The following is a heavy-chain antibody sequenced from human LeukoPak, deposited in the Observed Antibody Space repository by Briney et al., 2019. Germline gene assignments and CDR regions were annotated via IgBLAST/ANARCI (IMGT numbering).Heavy chain of an antibody. V-gene: IGHV3-48*02. CDR1: GFTFSSYS. Sequence: GGSLRLSCAASGFTFSSYSMNWVRQAPGKGLEWVSYISSGSSTIYYADSVKGRFTISRDNAKNSLCLQMNSLRDEDTAVYYCARVQSGGYDLFDCWGQGTLVTVSS. J-gene: IGHJ4*02. CDR3: ARVQSGGYDLFDC. D-gene: IGHD5-12*01. CDR2: ISSGSSTI.